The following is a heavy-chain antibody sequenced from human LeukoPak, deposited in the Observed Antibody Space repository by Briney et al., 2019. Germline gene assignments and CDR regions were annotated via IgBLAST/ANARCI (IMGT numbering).Heavy chain of an antibody. Sequence: SVKVSCKASGGTFSSYAISWVRQAPGQGFEWMGGIIPIFGTANYAQKFQGRVTITTDESTSTAYMELSSLRSEDTAVYYCARGGHDILTGYYFPLDYWGQGTLVTVSS. D-gene: IGHD3-9*01. J-gene: IGHJ4*02. CDR1: GGTFSSYA. CDR2: IIPIFGTA. V-gene: IGHV1-69*05. CDR3: ARGGHDILTGYYFPLDY.